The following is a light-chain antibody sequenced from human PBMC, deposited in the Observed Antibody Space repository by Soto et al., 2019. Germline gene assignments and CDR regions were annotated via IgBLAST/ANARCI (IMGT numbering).Light chain of an antibody. Sequence: DIQMTQSPSTLSASVGDRVTITCRASQSISSWLAWYQQKPGKAPKLLIYKASSLESGVPSRFSGSGSGTEFTLNISSLQPDDFATDYCQQYNSYPWTCGQGTEVEIK. CDR2: KAS. CDR1: QSISSW. V-gene: IGKV1-5*03. CDR3: QQYNSYPWT. J-gene: IGKJ1*01.